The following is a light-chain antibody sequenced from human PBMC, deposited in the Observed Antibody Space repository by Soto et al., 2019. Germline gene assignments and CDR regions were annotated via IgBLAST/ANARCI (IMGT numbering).Light chain of an antibody. CDR2: DAS. J-gene: IGKJ2*01. CDR3: QQYNSYPYS. V-gene: IGKV1-5*01. Sequence: DIPMTQSPSTLSASVGDRVTITCRASQRISSWLAWYQQKPGKAPKLLIYDASSLESGVPSRFSGSGSGTEFALTISSLQPDDFATYYCQQYNSYPYSFGQGTTLEIK. CDR1: QRISSW.